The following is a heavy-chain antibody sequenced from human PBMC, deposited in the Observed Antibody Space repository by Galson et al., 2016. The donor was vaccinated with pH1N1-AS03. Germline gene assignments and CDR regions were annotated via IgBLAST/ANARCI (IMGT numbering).Heavy chain of an antibody. CDR1: GYTFTHFG. CDR3: ARVWPGKDRRLDN. CDR2: ISTYTGET. V-gene: IGHV1-18*01. J-gene: IGHJ4*02. D-gene: IGHD4-23*01. Sequence: QSGAEVKKPGESLKISCKASGYTFTHFGISWVRQAPGQGLECLGWISTYTGETNYAQKFQGRITMTRDTSITSAYMELSGLRADDTAVYYCARVWPGKDRRLDNWGQGTLVTVSS.